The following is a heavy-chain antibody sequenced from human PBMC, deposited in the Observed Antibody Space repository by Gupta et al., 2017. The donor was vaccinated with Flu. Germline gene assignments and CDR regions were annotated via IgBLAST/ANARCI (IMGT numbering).Heavy chain of an antibody. Sequence: EAQLLESGGGLVQPGGSLRLSCAASGFIFSNYAMSWVRQAPGKGLEWVAAISRSGGSTYYADSVQGRFTISRDNSKNRLYLQMNSLRREDTAVYYCAEGRSCDRASCDFEPWFDPWGQGTLVTVSS. D-gene: IGHD2-2*01. J-gene: IGHJ5*02. CDR2: ISRSGGST. CDR1: GFIFSNYA. CDR3: AEGRSCDRASCDFEPWFDP. V-gene: IGHV3-23*01.